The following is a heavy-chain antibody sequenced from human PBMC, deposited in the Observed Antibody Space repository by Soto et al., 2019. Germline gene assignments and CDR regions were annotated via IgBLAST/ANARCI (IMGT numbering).Heavy chain of an antibody. Sequence: QVQLVQSGAEVKKPGASVKVSCKASGYTFTGYYMHWVRQAPGQGLEWMGWINPNSGGTNYAQKFQGWVTMTRDTYISTAYMELSRLRSDDTAVYYCAREIDCTNGVCYHRDYYYGMDVWGQGTTVTVSS. CDR1: GYTFTGYY. J-gene: IGHJ6*02. CDR2: INPNSGGT. D-gene: IGHD2-8*01. CDR3: AREIDCTNGVCYHRDYYYGMDV. V-gene: IGHV1-2*04.